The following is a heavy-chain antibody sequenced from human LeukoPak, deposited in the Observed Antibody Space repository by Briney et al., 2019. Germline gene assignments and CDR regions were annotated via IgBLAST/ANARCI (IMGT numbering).Heavy chain of an antibody. J-gene: IGHJ6*03. V-gene: IGHV4-34*01. D-gene: IGHD3-22*01. CDR2: MNPSGST. CDR3: ARGRQGVTMIVVVMTAVSYYLDV. CDR1: GGSFSGYY. Sequence: SETLSLTCAVYGGSFSGYYWTWIRQTPEKGLEWIGEMNPSGSTSYNPSLKSRVTISVDTSKNQFSLKLGSGTAADMAVYYCARGRQGVTMIVVVMTAVSYYLDVWGKGTTVTVS.